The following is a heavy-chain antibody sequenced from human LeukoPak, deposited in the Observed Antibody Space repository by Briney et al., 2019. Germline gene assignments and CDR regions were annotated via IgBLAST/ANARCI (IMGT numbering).Heavy chain of an antibody. Sequence: GGSLRLSCAASGFTFSSYWMHWVRQAPGKGLVWVSRINSDGSSTSYADSVKGRFTISRDNDKNSLYLQRNSLRGEDTAVYYCAREGDVVVVAANDYWGQGTLVIVAS. CDR3: AREGDVVVVAANDY. CDR1: GFTFSSYW. J-gene: IGHJ4*02. V-gene: IGHV3-74*01. D-gene: IGHD2-15*01. CDR2: INSDGSST.